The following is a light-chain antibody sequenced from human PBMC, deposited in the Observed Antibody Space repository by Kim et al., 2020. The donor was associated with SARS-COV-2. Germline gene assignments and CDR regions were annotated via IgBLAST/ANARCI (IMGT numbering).Light chain of an antibody. CDR1: QGISEF. J-gene: IGKJ2*01. V-gene: IGKV1-27*01. CDR2: AAS. CDR3: HKYNTAPFT. Sequence: DIQMTQSPSSLSASVGDTVTITCRASQGISEFLAWYQQIPGKVPKLLIYAASALQSGVPSRFSGSGSGTDFTLTISSLQAEDAATYYCHKYNTAPFTFGQGTKLEI.